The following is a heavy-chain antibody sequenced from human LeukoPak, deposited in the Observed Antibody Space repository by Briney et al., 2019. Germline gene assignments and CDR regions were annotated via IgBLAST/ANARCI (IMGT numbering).Heavy chain of an antibody. D-gene: IGHD6-19*01. Sequence: GGSLRLSCTASGFSFSNHYMRWIRQAPGKGLEWVANINEDGSNKWHLGSVKGRFTVSRDNARNSLYLQMNSLRVEDTAVYYCTRVIVAVPGYFDYFDYWGRGTLFTVSS. J-gene: IGHJ4*02. CDR2: INEDGSNK. CDR3: TRVIVAVPGYFDYFDY. V-gene: IGHV3-7*01. CDR1: GFSFSNHY.